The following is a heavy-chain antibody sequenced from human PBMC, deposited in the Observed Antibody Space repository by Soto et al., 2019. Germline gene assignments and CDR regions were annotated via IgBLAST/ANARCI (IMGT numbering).Heavy chain of an antibody. CDR3: ARHDSSGYYYYFDY. J-gene: IGHJ4*02. Sequence: GASVKVSCKASGYTFTSYGISWVQQAPGQGLEWMGWISAYNGNTNYAQKLQGRVTMTTDTSTSTAYMELRSLRSDDTAVYYCARHDSSGYYYYFDYWGQGTLVTVSS. CDR2: ISAYNGNT. V-gene: IGHV1-18*01. CDR1: GYTFTSYG. D-gene: IGHD3-22*01.